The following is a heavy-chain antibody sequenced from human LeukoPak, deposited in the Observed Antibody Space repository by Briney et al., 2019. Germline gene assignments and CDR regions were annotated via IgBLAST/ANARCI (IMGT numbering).Heavy chain of an antibody. CDR2: ISWNSGSI. V-gene: IGHV3-9*01. D-gene: IGHD4-17*01. Sequence: PGGSLRLSCAASGFTFSSYSMNWVRQAPGKGLEWVSGISWNSGSIGYADSVKGRFTISRDNAKNSLYLQMNSLRAEDTALYYCAKDSYGDYWAFDIWGQGTMVTVSS. J-gene: IGHJ3*02. CDR1: GFTFSSYS. CDR3: AKDSYGDYWAFDI.